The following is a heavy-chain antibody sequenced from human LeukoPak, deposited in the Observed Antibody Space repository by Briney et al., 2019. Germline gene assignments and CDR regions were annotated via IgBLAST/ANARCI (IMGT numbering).Heavy chain of an antibody. CDR2: IYHSGST. CDR1: GRSISSSNW. D-gene: IGHD1-1*01. J-gene: IGHJ3*02. V-gene: IGHV4-4*02. Sequence: SETLSLTCAVSGRSISSSNWWSWVRQPPGKGLEWIGEIYHSGSTNYNPSLKSRVTISVDKSKNQFSLKLSSVTAADTAVYYCARRDNWNLDAFDIWGQGTMVTVSS. CDR3: ARRDNWNLDAFDI.